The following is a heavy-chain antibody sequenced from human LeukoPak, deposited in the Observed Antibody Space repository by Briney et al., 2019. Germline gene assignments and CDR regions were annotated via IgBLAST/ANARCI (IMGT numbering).Heavy chain of an antibody. CDR2: ISYDGSNK. CDR3: AKVGNGDYQS. J-gene: IGHJ4*02. Sequence: GGSLRLSCAASGFTFSSYAMHWVRQAPGKGLEWVAVISYDGSNKYYADSVKGRFTISRDNAKNSLYLQMTSLRAEDTAFYYCAKVGNGDYQSWGQGTLVTVSS. V-gene: IGHV3-30-3*01. D-gene: IGHD4-17*01. CDR1: GFTFSSYA.